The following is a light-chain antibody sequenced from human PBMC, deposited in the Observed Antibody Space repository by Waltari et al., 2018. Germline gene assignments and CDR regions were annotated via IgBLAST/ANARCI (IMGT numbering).Light chain of an antibody. CDR1: SSDSGGYEY. CDR3: SSFTSSTTGI. CDR2: DVT. Sequence: SALTQPDSVSGSPGQSITTSCSGISSDSGGYEYASWYQQHPGKAPKVIIYDVTNRPSGVSNRFPGSKSGSSASLTISGLQAEDEADYYCSSFTSSTTGIFGGRTKLTVL. V-gene: IGLV2-14*01. J-gene: IGLJ2*01.